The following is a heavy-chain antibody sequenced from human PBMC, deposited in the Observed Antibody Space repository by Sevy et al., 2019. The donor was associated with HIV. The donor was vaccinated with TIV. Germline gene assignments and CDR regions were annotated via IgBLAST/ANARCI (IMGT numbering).Heavy chain of an antibody. CDR3: ARKYHDTSGYPRYSMDV. Sequence: GGSLRLSCAASGFTFSTYAMYWVRQPPGKGLEYVSAISGGGGNKYYGSSVKGRFTISRDNAKNTRYLQMGSLRAEDMAVYFCARKYHDTSGYPRYSMDVWGQGTTVTVSS. J-gene: IGHJ6*02. CDR1: GFTFSTYA. V-gene: IGHV3-64*01. D-gene: IGHD3-22*01. CDR2: ISGGGGNK.